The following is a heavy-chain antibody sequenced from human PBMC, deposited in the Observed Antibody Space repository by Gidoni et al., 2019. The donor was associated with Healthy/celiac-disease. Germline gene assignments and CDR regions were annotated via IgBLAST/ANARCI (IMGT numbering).Heavy chain of an antibody. CDR2: INPSGGST. V-gene: IGHV1-46*01. J-gene: IGHJ5*02. CDR1: GSTLTSYY. Sequence: QVQLVQSGAEVKKPGASVKVSCKASGSTLTSYYMHWVRQAPGQGLEWMGIINPSGGSTSYAQKFQGRVTMTRDTSTSTVYMELRSLRSEDTAVYYCARGNAGWFDPWGQGTLVTVSS. D-gene: IGHD1-1*01. CDR3: ARGNAGWFDP.